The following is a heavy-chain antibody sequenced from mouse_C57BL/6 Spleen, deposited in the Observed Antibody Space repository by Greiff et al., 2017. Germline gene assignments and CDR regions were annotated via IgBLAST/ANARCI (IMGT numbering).Heavy chain of an antibody. J-gene: IGHJ3*01. CDR1: GYTFTSYW. Sequence: QVQLQQPGAELVKPGASVKLSCKASGYTFTSYWMQWVKQRPGQGLEWIGEIDPSDSYTNYNQQFKGKATLTVDTSSSTAYMQLSSLTSEDSAVYDGARGCWRHPFAYWGQGTLVTVSA. CDR3: ARGCWRHPFAY. CDR2: IDPSDSYT. V-gene: IGHV1-50*01.